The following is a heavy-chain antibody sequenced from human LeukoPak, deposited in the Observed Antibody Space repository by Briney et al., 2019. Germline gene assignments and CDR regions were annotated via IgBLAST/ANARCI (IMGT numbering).Heavy chain of an antibody. D-gene: IGHD6-13*01. CDR2: IYYSGST. Sequence: SETLSLTCTVSGGSISSGGYYWSWIRQHPGKGLEWIGYIYYSGSTYYNPSLKSRVTISVDTSKNQFSLKLSSVTAADTAVYYCARDPGYSSSWYSRPMDVWGQGTTVTVSS. J-gene: IGHJ6*02. CDR3: ARDPGYSSSWYSRPMDV. V-gene: IGHV4-31*03. CDR1: GGSISSGGYY.